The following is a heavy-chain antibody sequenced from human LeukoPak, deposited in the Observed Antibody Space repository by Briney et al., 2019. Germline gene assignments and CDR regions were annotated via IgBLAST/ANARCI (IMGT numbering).Heavy chain of an antibody. D-gene: IGHD1-26*01. J-gene: IGHJ5*02. Sequence: SETLSLTCAVSGGSISSSNWWSWVRQPPGKGLEWIGEIYHSGSTNYNPSLKSRVTISVDKSKNQFSLKLSSVTAADTAVYYCARGGGTQVRYSGSYYGFWFDPWGQGTLVTVSS. CDR1: GGSISSSNW. CDR2: IYHSGST. CDR3: ARGGGTQVRYSGSYYGFWFDP. V-gene: IGHV4-4*02.